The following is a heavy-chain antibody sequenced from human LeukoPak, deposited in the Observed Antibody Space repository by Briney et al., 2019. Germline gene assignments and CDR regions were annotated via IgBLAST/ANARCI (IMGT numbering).Heavy chain of an antibody. CDR1: GFTFSSYA. D-gene: IGHD2-8*01. J-gene: IGHJ5*02. Sequence: GGSLRLSCAASGFTFSSYAMHWVRQAPGKGLEWVAVISYDGSNKYYADSVKGRFTISRDNSKNTLYLQMNSLRAEDTAVYYCAREDQNCTNGVCYSYNWFDPWGQGTLVTVSS. CDR2: ISYDGSNK. CDR3: AREDQNCTNGVCYSYNWFDP. V-gene: IGHV3-30*04.